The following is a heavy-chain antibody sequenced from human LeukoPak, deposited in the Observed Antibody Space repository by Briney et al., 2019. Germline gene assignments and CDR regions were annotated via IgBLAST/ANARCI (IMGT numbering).Heavy chain of an antibody. CDR2: INGDGSST. CDR1: GFTFSSYW. D-gene: IGHD2-2*01. V-gene: IGHV3-74*01. Sequence: GGSLRLSCAASGFTFSSYWMHWVRHAPGKGLVWVSRINGDGSSTSYADSVKGRFTISRDNAKNTVYLQMNSLRAEDTAVYYCASHKVCSSTSCYSSDYWGQGTLVTVSS. CDR3: ASHKVCSSTSCYSSDY. J-gene: IGHJ4*02.